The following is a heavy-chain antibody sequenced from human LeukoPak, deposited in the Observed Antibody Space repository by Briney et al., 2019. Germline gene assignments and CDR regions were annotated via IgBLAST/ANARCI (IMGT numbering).Heavy chain of an antibody. V-gene: IGHV1-69*01. Sequence: VASVKVSCKASGGTFSSYAISWVRQAPGQGLEWVRGIIPIFGTANYAQKFQGRVTITADESTSTAYMELSSLRSEDTAVYYCAVIVVVPAAPLTHWFEPWGQGTLVNVSS. CDR3: AVIVVVPAAPLTHWFEP. J-gene: IGHJ5*02. CDR2: IIPIFGTA. CDR1: GGTFSSYA. D-gene: IGHD2-2*01.